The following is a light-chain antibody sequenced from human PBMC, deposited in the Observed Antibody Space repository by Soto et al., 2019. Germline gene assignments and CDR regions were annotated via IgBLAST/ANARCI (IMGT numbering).Light chain of an antibody. CDR1: ESISSW. CDR3: QQYNSYWT. V-gene: IGKV1-5*01. CDR2: DAS. Sequence: DIQMTQSPSTLSASVGDRVTITCRASESISSWLAWYQQKPGKAPKFLIYDASSLESGVPSRFSGSGSGTEFTLTISSLQPDDFVTYYCQQYNSYWTFGQGTKVDIK. J-gene: IGKJ1*01.